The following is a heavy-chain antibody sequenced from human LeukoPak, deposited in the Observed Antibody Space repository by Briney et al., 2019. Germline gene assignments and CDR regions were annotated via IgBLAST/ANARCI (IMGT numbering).Heavy chain of an antibody. J-gene: IGHJ4*02. CDR3: ARHRGYYYGSGRFDY. V-gene: IGHV4-38-2*02. CDR2: IYHTGST. Sequence: PSETLSLTCTVSGYSISSGYYWGWIRQPPGKGPEWIGTIYHTGSTYYNPSLKSRVTISVDTSKNQFSLKLTSMNAADTAVYYCARHRGYYYGSGRFDYWGQGTLVTVSS. D-gene: IGHD3-10*01. CDR1: GYSISSGYY.